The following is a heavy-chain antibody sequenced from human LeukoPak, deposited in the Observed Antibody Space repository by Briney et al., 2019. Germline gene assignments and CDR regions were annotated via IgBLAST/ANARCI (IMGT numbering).Heavy chain of an antibody. Sequence: SETLSLTCTVYGGSFSDYYWTWLRQPAGKGLEWIGEINHRGNTNYNPSLKSRVSISVDTSNLQYSLRLSSVTAADTAVYYCARGVDDYGEYMVQAYFDYWGQGTLVTVSS. V-gene: IGHV4-34*01. CDR1: GGSFSDYY. D-gene: IGHD4-17*01. CDR3: ARGVDDYGEYMVQAYFDY. J-gene: IGHJ4*02. CDR2: INHRGNT.